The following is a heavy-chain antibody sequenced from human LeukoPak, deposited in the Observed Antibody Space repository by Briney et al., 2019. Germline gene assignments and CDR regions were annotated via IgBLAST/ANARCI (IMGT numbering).Heavy chain of an antibody. Sequence: SETLSLTCTVSGGSISSYYWSWIRQPPGKGLEWIGYIYYSGSTNYNPSPKSRVTISVDTSKNQFSLKLSSVTAADTAVYYCARVGVMVRGVFDYWGQGTLVTVSS. D-gene: IGHD3-10*01. V-gene: IGHV4-59*01. CDR3: ARVGVMVRGVFDY. J-gene: IGHJ4*02. CDR1: GGSISSYY. CDR2: IYYSGST.